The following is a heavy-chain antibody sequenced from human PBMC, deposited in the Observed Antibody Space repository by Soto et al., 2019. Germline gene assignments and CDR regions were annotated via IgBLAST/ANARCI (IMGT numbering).Heavy chain of an antibody. CDR2: ISAYNGNT. Sequence: QVQLVQSGAEVKKPGASVKVSCKASGYTFTSYGISWVRQAPGQGLEWMGWISAYNGNTNYAQKLQGRVTMTTDTATSTAYMALRSLRSDDTAVYYCARDRGDIVVVVAATRVNAFDIWGQGTMVTVSS. D-gene: IGHD2-15*01. CDR1: GYTFTSYG. CDR3: ARDRGDIVVVVAATRVNAFDI. J-gene: IGHJ3*02. V-gene: IGHV1-18*01.